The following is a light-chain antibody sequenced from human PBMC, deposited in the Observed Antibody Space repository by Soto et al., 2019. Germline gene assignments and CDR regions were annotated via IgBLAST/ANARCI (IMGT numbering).Light chain of an antibody. CDR1: QSVSSSY. Sequence: EIVLTQSPGTLSLSPGEGATLSCRASQSVSSSYLAWYQQKPGQAPRLLIYGASSRATGIPDRFSGSGSGTDFTLTISRLEPEEFAVYYCQQYGSSPGFTFGPGTKVDIK. CDR2: GAS. J-gene: IGKJ3*01. CDR3: QQYGSSPGFT. V-gene: IGKV3-20*01.